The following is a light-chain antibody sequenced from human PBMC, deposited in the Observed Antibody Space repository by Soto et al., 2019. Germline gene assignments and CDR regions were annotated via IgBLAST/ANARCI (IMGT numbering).Light chain of an antibody. CDR1: QGISTY. J-gene: IGKJ1*01. CDR3: QQYYDFRT. Sequence: DTQMTQSPSTLSASVGDRVTITFRASQGISTYLNWYQQKPGKAPKLLIYDASSLEVGVPSRFSGSGSRTEFTLTISSLQPDDYGTYYCQQYYDFRTFGQGTKVDI. V-gene: IGKV1-5*01. CDR2: DAS.